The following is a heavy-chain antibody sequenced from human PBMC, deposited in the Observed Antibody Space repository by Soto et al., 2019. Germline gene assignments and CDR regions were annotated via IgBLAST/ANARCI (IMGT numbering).Heavy chain of an antibody. CDR2: IYYSGST. J-gene: IGHJ6*02. Sequence: SETLSLTCTVSGGSVSSSSCYWGWIRQPPGKGLEWIGYIYYSGSTYYNPSLKSRVTISVDTSKNQFSLKLSSVTAADTALYYCAKGRSYYYYYGVDVWGQGTTVTVSS. V-gene: IGHV4-30-4*08. CDR1: GGSVSSSSCY. CDR3: AKGRSYYYYYGVDV.